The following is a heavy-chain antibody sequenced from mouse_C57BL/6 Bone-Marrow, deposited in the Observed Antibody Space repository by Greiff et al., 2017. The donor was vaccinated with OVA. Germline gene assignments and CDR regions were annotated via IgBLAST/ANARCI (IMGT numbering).Heavy chain of an antibody. Sequence: EVHLVESGGGLVQPGGSLKLSCAASGFTFSDYYMYWVRQTPEQRLEWVAYISNGGGSTYYPDTVKGRFTISRDNAKNTLYLQMGRLKSEDTAMYYCEGNLLLRFYAMDCWGKGTSVTVSS. J-gene: IGHJ4*01. CDR3: EGNLLLRFYAMDC. V-gene: IGHV5-12*01. D-gene: IGHD1-1*01. CDR2: ISNGGGST. CDR1: GFTFSDYY.